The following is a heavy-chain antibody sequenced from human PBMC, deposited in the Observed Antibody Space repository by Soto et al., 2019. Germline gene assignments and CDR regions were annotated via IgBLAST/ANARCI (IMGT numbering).Heavy chain of an antibody. CDR3: TKGGYDLIYYFGMDV. Sequence: EVQLIESGGGWVQPGTSLRVSCVASGFTFHEYAIHWVRQAPGKGLEWVSGISSDGDTIAYADSVQGRFTVFRDNAKNSLNMQMNSLRAEDTALYYCTKGGYDLIYYFGMDVWGQGTTVTVSS. CDR2: ISSDGDTI. CDR1: GFTFHEYA. D-gene: IGHD5-12*01. V-gene: IGHV3-9*01. J-gene: IGHJ6*02.